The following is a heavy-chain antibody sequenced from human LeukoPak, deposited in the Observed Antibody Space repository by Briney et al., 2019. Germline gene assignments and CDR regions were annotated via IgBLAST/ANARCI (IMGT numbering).Heavy chain of an antibody. V-gene: IGHV3-53*01. D-gene: IGHD1-26*01. CDR1: GFTVSSNY. CDR2: IYSGGST. CDR3: ARSPLNLIVGAPQKAFDI. J-gene: IGHJ3*02. Sequence: GGSLRLSCAASGFTVSSNYMSWVRQAPGKGLEWVSVIYSGGSTYYADSVKGRFTISRDNSKNTLYLQMNSLRAEDTAVYYCARSPLNLIVGAPQKAFDIWGQGAMVTVSS.